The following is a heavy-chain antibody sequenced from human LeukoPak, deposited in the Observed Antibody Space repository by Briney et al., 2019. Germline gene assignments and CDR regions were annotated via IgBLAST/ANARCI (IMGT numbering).Heavy chain of an antibody. CDR3: ARGLGKVAVAGTLRWFDP. CDR2: FNHSGST. V-gene: IGHV4-34*01. J-gene: IGHJ5*02. Sequence: SETLSLICAVYGGSFSGYYWSWIRQPPGKGLEWIGEFNHSGSTNYNPSPKSRVTISVDTSKNQFSLKLSSVTAADTAVYYCARGLGKVAVAGTLRWFDPWGQGTLVTVSS. D-gene: IGHD6-19*01. CDR1: GGSFSGYY.